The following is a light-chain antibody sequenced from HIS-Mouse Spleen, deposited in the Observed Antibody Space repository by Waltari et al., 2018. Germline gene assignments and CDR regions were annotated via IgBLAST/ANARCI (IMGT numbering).Light chain of an antibody. CDR3: SSYTSSSTHYV. V-gene: IGLV2-14*03. Sequence: QSALTQPASVSGSPGQSITISCTGTSSDVGGYNYVSWYQQHPGKAPKLMIYDVSKRPSGVSNRFSGSNSGNTASLTISGLQAEDEADYYCSSYTSSSTHYVFGTGTKVTVL. J-gene: IGLJ1*01. CDR1: SSDVGGYNY. CDR2: DVS.